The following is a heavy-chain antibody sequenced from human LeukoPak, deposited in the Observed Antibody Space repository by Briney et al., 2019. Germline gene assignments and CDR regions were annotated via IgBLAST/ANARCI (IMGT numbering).Heavy chain of an antibody. CDR1: GYTFTYYG. Sequence: ASVKVSCKASGYTFTYYGLIWVRQAPGQGREWMGYISIYNGKTQIAQRLQGRVTMTTDTSTSIAYLELRSMRSHETAVYNRAREALAVVTSALPRYNQYWGQGTLVTISS. D-gene: IGHD1-1*01. CDR3: AREALAVVTSALPRYNQY. J-gene: IGHJ1*01. V-gene: IGHV1-18*01. CDR2: ISIYNGKT.